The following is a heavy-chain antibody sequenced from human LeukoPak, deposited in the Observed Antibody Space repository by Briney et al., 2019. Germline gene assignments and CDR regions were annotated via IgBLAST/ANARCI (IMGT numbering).Heavy chain of an antibody. V-gene: IGHV3-9*03. D-gene: IGHD2-2*01. CDR3: AKDLMPYYYYMDV. CDR1: GFTFDDYA. CDR2: ISWNSGSI. J-gene: IGHJ6*03. Sequence: GGSLRLSCAASGFTFDDYAMHWVRQAPGKGLEWVSGISWNSGSIGYADSVKGRFTISRDNAKNSLYLQMNSLRAEDMALYYCAKDLMPYYYYMDVWGKGTTVTVSS.